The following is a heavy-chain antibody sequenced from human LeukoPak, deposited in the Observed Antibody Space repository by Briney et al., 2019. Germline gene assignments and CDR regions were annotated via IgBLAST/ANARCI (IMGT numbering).Heavy chain of an antibody. D-gene: IGHD1-14*01. V-gene: IGHV3-23*01. J-gene: IGHJ4*02. CDR3: AKGSSELPSPFR. Sequence: PGGSLRLSCAASGFTFSNYAMSWVRQAPGKGLEWVAGISGTGGSTHYADSVKGRFTISRDNSKNTLYLQMNSLRAEDTAVYYCAKGSSELPSPFRWGQGTLVTVSS. CDR1: GFTFSNYA. CDR2: ISGTGGST.